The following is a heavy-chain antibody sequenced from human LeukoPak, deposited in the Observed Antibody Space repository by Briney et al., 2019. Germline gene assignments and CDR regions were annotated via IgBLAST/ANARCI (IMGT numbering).Heavy chain of an antibody. V-gene: IGHV3-30*02. CDR1: GFTFSSYG. CDR2: IRYDGSNK. J-gene: IGHJ4*02. D-gene: IGHD1-7*01. Sequence: GGSLRLSCAASGFTFSSYGMHWVRQAPGKGLEWVAFIRYDGSNKYYADSVKGRFTISRDNSKNTLYLQMSGLRAEDTAVYYCARPYNWNYAFFESWGQGTLVTVSS. CDR3: ARPYNWNYAFFES.